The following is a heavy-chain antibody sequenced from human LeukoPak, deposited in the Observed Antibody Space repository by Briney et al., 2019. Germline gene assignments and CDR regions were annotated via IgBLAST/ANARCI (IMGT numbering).Heavy chain of an antibody. CDR1: GFTFSSYS. J-gene: IGHJ4*02. D-gene: IGHD1-14*01. CDR3: ARDQTAHSHGDY. CDR2: ISSSSSYI. V-gene: IGHV3-21*01. Sequence: GGSLRLSCAASGFTFSSYSMNWVRQAPGKGLEWVSSISSSSSYIYYADSVKGRFTISRDNAKNSLYLQMNSLRAEDTAVYYCARDQTAHSHGDYWGQGTLVTVSS.